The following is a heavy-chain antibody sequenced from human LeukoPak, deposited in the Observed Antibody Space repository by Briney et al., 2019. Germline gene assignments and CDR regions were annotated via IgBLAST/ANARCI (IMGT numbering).Heavy chain of an antibody. CDR2: IIPIFGTA. D-gene: IGHD5-18*01. Sequence: EASVKVSCKASGGTFSSYAISWVRQAPGQGLEWMGGIIPIFGTANYAQKFQGRVTITADESTSTAYMELSSLRSEDTAVYYCAGGGGGGYSYGFDYWGQGTLVTVSS. CDR3: AGGGGGGYSYGFDY. J-gene: IGHJ4*02. V-gene: IGHV1-69*01. CDR1: GGTFSSYA.